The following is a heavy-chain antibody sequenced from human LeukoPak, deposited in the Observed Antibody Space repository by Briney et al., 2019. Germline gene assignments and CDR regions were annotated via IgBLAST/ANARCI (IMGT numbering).Heavy chain of an antibody. D-gene: IGHD6-13*01. CDR1: GGSISSFY. V-gene: IGHV4-59*01. CDR2: IHYSGTT. CDR3: ARGVYIAAAQYGY. Sequence: SETLSLTCTVSGGSISSFYWNWIRPRPGQGQEWIGYIHYSGTTNYNPSLKSRVTISVDTSKSQFSLKLSSVTAADTAVYYCARGVYIAAAQYGYWGQGTLVTVSS. J-gene: IGHJ4*02.